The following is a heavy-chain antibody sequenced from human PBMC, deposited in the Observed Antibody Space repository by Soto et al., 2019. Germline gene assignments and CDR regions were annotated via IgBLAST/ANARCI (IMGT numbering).Heavy chain of an antibody. CDR1: GGSVSSGSYY. J-gene: IGHJ5*02. V-gene: IGHV4-61*01. Sequence: SETLSLTCTVSGGSVSSGSYYWSWIRQPPGKGLEWIGYIYYSGSTNYNPSLKSRVTISVDASKNQFSLKLSSVTAADTAVYYCARGPYNWFDPWGQGTLVTVSS. CDR2: IYYSGST. CDR3: ARGPYNWFDP.